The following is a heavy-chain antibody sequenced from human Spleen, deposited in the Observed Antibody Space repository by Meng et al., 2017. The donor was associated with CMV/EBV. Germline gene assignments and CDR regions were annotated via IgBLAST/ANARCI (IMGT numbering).Heavy chain of an antibody. D-gene: IGHD6-13*01. CDR1: GYSFTSYG. CDR3: ARDLGSFHFDS. V-gene: IGHV1-18*01. Sequence: CKPSGYSFTSYGVSWVRRAPGQGLEWMGWISAYNGNTNYAQKLQGRVTMTTDTSTSTAYMELRSLRSDDTAVYYCARDLGSFHFDSWGQGTLVTVSS. CDR2: ISAYNGNT. J-gene: IGHJ4*02.